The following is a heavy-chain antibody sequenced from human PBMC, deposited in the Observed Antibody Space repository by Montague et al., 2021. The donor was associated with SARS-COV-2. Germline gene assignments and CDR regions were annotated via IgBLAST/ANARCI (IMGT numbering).Heavy chain of an antibody. D-gene: IGHD3-10*01. CDR1: GFSPRTSGLR. CDR3: ARIWFIDHRNAFDI. Sequence: PALVKPTQTSKLTCTFFGFSPRTSGLRVSWFRQPPGKALEGPPRIDWDDDKYSSKPLTPRLTISKDTSKNQVVLTMTNMYPVDTATYYCARIWFIDHRNAFDIWGQGTMVTVSS. CDR2: IDWDDDK. J-gene: IGHJ3*02. V-gene: IGHV2-70*04.